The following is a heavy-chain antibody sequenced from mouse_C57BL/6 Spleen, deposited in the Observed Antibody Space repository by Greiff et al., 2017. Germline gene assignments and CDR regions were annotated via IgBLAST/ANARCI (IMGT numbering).Heavy chain of an antibody. CDR3: TRKEGITTVVADY. CDR2: IDPETGGT. J-gene: IGHJ2*01. CDR1: GYTFTDYE. Sequence: VQLVESGAELVRPGASVTLSCKASGYTFTDYEMHWVKQTPVHGLEWIGAIDPETGGTAYNQKFKGKAILTADKSSSTAYMELRSLTSEDSAVYYCTRKEGITTVVADYWGQGTTLTVSS. V-gene: IGHV1-15*01. D-gene: IGHD1-1*01.